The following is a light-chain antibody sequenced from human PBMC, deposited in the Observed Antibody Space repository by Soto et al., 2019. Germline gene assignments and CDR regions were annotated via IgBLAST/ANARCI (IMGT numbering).Light chain of an antibody. V-gene: IGKV1-5*03. CDR1: QSISSW. CDR3: QQYKTYPLT. J-gene: IGKJ4*01. Sequence: DIQMTQSPSTLSASVGDRVTITCRASQSISSWLAWYQQKPGKAPKFLIYKASNLEDGVPSRFSGSGSETESTLTISGLQPDDFATYYCQQYKTYPLTFGGGTRVEIK. CDR2: KAS.